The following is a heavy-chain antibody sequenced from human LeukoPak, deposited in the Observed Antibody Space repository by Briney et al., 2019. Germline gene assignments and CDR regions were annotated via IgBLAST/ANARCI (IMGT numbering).Heavy chain of an antibody. D-gene: IGHD3-22*01. CDR2: ISSSSSSI. CDR1: GFTFSSHS. J-gene: IGHJ4*02. V-gene: IGHV3-48*04. CDR3: ARDLPLNYHYSSDYYPLFDY. Sequence: GSLRLSCAASGFTFSSHSMNWVRQAPGKGLAWVSYISSSSSSIYYADSVKGRFTISRDNAKNSLYLHMNSLRAEDTAVYYCARDLPLNYHYSSDYYPLFDYWGQGTLVTVSS.